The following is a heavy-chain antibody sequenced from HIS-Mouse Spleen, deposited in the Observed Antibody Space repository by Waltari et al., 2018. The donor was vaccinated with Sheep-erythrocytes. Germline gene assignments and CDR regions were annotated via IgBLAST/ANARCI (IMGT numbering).Heavy chain of an antibody. CDR1: FSSYG. CDR3: AKVRTVNYWYFDL. D-gene: IGHD1-1*01. CDR2: ISYDGSNK. J-gene: IGHJ2*01. V-gene: IGHV3-30*18. Sequence: FSSYGMHWVRQAPGKGLEWVAVISYDGSNKYYADSVKGRFTISSDNSKNTLYLQMNSLRAEDTAVYYCAKVRTVNYWYFDLWGRGTLVTVSS.